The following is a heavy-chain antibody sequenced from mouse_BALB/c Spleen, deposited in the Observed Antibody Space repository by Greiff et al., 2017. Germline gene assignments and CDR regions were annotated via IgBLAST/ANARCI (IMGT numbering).Heavy chain of an antibody. D-gene: IGHD2-1*01. Sequence: VQLKESGPELVKPGASVKISCKASGYTFTDYNMHWVKQSHGKSLEWIGYIYPYNGGTGYNQKFKSKATLTVDNSSSTAYMELRSLTSEDSAVYYCARGRYGNWFAYWGQGTLVTVSA. CDR3: ARGRYGNWFAY. J-gene: IGHJ3*01. V-gene: IGHV1S29*02. CDR1: GYTFTDYN. CDR2: IYPYNGGT.